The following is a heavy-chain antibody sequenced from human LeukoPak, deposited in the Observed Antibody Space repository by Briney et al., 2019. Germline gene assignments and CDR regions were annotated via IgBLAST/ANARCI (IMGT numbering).Heavy chain of an antibody. J-gene: IGHJ4*02. CDR3: AKSVGYSYDYYSDY. CDR2: IRYDGSNK. CDR1: GFTFSSYG. D-gene: IGHD5-18*01. Sequence: PGGSLRLSCAASGFTFSSYGMHWVRQAPGKGLEWVAFIRYDGSNKYYADSVKGRFTISRDNSKNTLYLQMNSLRAEDTAVYYCAKSVGYSYDYYSDYWGQGTLVTVSS. V-gene: IGHV3-30*02.